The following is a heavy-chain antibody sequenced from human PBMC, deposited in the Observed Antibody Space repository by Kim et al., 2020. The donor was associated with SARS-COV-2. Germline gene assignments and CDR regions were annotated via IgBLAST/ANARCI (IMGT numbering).Heavy chain of an antibody. CDR3: AKDRGGYASGGYHYYGM. CDR2: ISWNSGSI. D-gene: IGHD5-12*01. V-gene: IGHV3-9*01. CDR1: GFTFDDYA. J-gene: IGHJ6*01. Sequence: GGSLRLSCAASGFTFDDYAMHWVRQAPGKGLDWVSGISWNSGSIGYADSVKGRFTISRDNAKNSLYLQMNSLRAEDTALYYCAKDRGGYASGGYHYYGM.